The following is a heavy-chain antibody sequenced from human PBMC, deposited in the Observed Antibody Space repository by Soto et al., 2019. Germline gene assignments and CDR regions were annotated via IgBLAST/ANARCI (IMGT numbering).Heavy chain of an antibody. CDR1: GFSFDSYA. V-gene: IGHV3-23*01. CDR3: AKATGLVGASHYFDY. Sequence: GGSLRLSCAVSGFSFDSYAMSWVRQAPGMGLEWVSSISGSGGSTHYAESVKGRFTISRDDSKDTLYLQMNTLRAEDTARYYCAKATGLVGASHYFDYWGQGTLVTVSS. CDR2: ISGSGGST. D-gene: IGHD1-26*01. J-gene: IGHJ4*02.